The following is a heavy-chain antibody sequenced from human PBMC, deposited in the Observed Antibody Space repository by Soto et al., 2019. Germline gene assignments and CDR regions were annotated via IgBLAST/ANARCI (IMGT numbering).Heavy chain of an antibody. V-gene: IGHV3-73*01. CDR2: IRSKANSYAT. CDR3: TRLKYSSSWYRGSYYYYYMDV. J-gene: IGHJ6*03. CDR1: GFTFSGSA. D-gene: IGHD6-13*01. Sequence: GGSLRLSCAASGFTFSGSAMHWVRQASGKGLEWVGRIRSKANSYATAYAASVKGRFTISRDDSKNTAYLQMNSLKTEDTAVYYCTRLKYSSSWYRGSYYYYYMDVWGKGTTVTVSS.